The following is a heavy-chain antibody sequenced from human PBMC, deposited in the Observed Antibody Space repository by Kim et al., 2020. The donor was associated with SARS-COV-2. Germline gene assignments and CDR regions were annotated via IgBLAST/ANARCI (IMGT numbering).Heavy chain of an antibody. J-gene: IGHJ6*02. CDR3: ARDKWGYCSSTSCYIYYGMDV. CDR1: GGTFSSYA. V-gene: IGHV1-69*13. CDR2: IIPIFGTA. D-gene: IGHD2-2*02. Sequence: SVKVSCKASGGTFSSYAISWVRQAPGQGLEWMGGIIPIFGTANYAQKFQGRVTITADESTSTAYMELSSLRSEDTAVYYCARDKWGYCSSTSCYIYYGMDVWGQGTTVTVSS.